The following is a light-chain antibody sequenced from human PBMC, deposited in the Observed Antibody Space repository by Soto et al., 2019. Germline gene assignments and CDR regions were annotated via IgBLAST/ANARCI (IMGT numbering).Light chain of an antibody. J-gene: IGLJ1*01. Sequence: QSALTQPASVSGSPRQSITISCTGTSSDVGGYNYVSWYQRHPGKAPKLMIYEVSNRPSGVSNRSSGSKSGNTASLTISGLQAEDEADYYCSSYTSSTFYVFGTGTKVTVL. CDR2: EVS. CDR3: SSYTSSTFYV. V-gene: IGLV2-14*01. CDR1: SSDVGGYNY.